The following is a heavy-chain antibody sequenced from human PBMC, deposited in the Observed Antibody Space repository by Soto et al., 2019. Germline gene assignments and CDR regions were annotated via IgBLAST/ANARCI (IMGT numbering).Heavy chain of an antibody. V-gene: IGHV4-4*02. J-gene: IGHJ5*02. D-gene: IGHD6-19*01. Sequence: SETLSLTCGVSGGTIRSPDWWTWVRQPPGKGLEWIGEIFQSGSTNYTPSLESRVTISVDKSKNQFSLTLTSVTAADTAVYFCARGRGRYSSGWYWLDRWGAGILVTVSS. CDR1: GGTIRSPDW. CDR2: IFQSGST. CDR3: ARGRGRYSSGWYWLDR.